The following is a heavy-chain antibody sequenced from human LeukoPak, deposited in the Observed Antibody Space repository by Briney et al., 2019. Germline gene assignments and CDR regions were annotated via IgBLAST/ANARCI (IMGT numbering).Heavy chain of an antibody. V-gene: IGHV3-43*02. J-gene: IGHJ6*02. Sequence: PGGSLRPSCAASGFTFDDYAMHWVRHAPGKGLEWVSLISGDGGSTYYADSVKGRFTISRDNSKNSLYLQMNSLRTEDTALYYCAKEPRVAAAGRGEPRVYYYYGMDVWGQGTTVTVS. CDR2: ISGDGGST. D-gene: IGHD6-13*01. CDR1: GFTFDDYA. CDR3: AKEPRVAAAGRGEPRVYYYYGMDV.